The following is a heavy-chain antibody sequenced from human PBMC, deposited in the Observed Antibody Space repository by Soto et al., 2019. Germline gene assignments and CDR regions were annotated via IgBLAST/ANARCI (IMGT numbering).Heavy chain of an antibody. Sequence: SETLSLTCTVSGGSISSGGYYWSWIRQNPGKGLEWIGYIYYSGSTYYNPSLKSRVTISVDTSKNQFSLKLISVTAADTALFYCARDHPHSYGVYYFDYWGQGTPVTVSS. V-gene: IGHV4-31*03. CDR1: GGSISSGGYY. CDR2: IYYSGST. CDR3: ARDHPHSYGVYYFDY. J-gene: IGHJ4*02. D-gene: IGHD5-18*01.